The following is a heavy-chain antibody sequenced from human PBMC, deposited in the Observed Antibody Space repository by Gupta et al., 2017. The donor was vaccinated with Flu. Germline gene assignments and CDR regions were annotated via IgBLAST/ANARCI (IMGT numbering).Heavy chain of an antibody. CDR3: ARQGGGYSFDY. V-gene: IGHV4-59*08. D-gene: IGHD5-18*01. CDR2: MYNSGST. Sequence: SWIRQPPGKGLEWMGYMYNSGSTNYNPSLKSRVTISVDTSKNQFSLKLNSVTAADTAVYYCARQGGGYSFDYWGQGTLVTGSS. J-gene: IGHJ4*02.